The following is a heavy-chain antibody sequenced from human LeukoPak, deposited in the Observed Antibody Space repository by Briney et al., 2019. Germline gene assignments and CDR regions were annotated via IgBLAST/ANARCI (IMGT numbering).Heavy chain of an antibody. Sequence: GGSLRLSCAASGFTFSSYSMNWVRQAPGKGLEWVSSISSSSSYIYYADSVKGRFTISRDNAKNSLYLQMNSLRAEDTAVYYCARAPSTVTHAGFDYWGQGTVITVSS. CDR1: GFTFSSYS. J-gene: IGHJ4*02. D-gene: IGHD4-17*01. V-gene: IGHV3-21*01. CDR3: ARAPSTVTHAGFDY. CDR2: ISSSSSYI.